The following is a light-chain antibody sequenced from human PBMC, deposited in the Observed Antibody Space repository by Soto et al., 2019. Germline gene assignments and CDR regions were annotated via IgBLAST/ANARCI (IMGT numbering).Light chain of an antibody. CDR3: SSYTSRSLYV. CDR2: DVS. V-gene: IGLV2-14*01. J-gene: IGLJ1*01. CDR1: SSDIGGYNY. Sequence: QSALTQPASVSGSPGQSITISCTGTSSDIGGYNYVSWYQQHPGKAPKLMIYDVSNRPSGVSNRFSGSKSGNTASLTISGLQADDEADYYCSSYTSRSLYVFGTGTKVTVL.